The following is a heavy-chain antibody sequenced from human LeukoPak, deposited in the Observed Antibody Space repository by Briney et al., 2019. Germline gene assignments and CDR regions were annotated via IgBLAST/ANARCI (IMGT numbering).Heavy chain of an antibody. CDR1: GYTLTELS. J-gene: IGHJ4*02. D-gene: IGHD3-9*01. CDR2: FDPEDGET. V-gene: IGHV1-24*01. CDR3: ATPSFDSLLYYFDY. Sequence: VASVKVSCKVSGYTLTELSMHWVRQAPGKGLEWMGGFDPEDGETIYAQKFQGRVTMTEDTSTDTAYMELSSLRSEDTAVYYCATPSFDSLLYYFDYWGQGTLVTVPS.